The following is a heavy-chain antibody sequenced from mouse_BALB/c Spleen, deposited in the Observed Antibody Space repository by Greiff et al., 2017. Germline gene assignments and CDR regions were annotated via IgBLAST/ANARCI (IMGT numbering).Heavy chain of an antibody. CDR3: ARIYYDYDERAMDY. Sequence: EVQRVESGPGLVKPSQSLSLTCSVTGYSITSGYYWNWIRQFPGNKLEWMGYISYDGSNNYNPSLKNRISITRDTSKNQFFLKLNSVTTEDTATYYCARIYYDYDERAMDYWGQGTSVTVSS. CDR1: GYSITSGYY. CDR2: ISYDGSN. J-gene: IGHJ4*01. D-gene: IGHD2-4*01. V-gene: IGHV3-6*02.